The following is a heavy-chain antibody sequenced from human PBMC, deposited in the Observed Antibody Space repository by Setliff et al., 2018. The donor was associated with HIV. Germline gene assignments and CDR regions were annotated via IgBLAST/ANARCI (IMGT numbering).Heavy chain of an antibody. J-gene: IGHJ4*02. CDR2: MNPNSGDT. CDR1: GDTFTSYE. V-gene: IGHV1-2*04. D-gene: IGHD3-10*01. CDR3: AREGRMTKRFDY. Sequence: ASVKVSCKASGDTFTSYEINWVRQATGQGLEWMGWMNPNSGDTNYAQKFQGWVTMTRDTSISTAYMELSRLRSDDTAVYYCAREGRMTKRFDYWGQGTLVTVSS.